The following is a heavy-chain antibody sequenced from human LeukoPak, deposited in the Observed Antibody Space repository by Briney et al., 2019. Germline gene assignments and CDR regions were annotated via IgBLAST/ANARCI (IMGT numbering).Heavy chain of an antibody. V-gene: IGHV3-9*01. J-gene: IGHJ6*02. CDR2: ISWNSGSI. Sequence: GRSLRLSCAASGFTFDDYAMHWVRQAPGKGLEWVSGISWNSGSIGYADSVKGRFTISRDNAKNSLYLQMNSLRTEDTALYYCAKDMGCSSTSCYYYYGMDVWGQGTTVTVSS. CDR1: GFTFDDYA. CDR3: AKDMGCSSTSCYYYYGMDV. D-gene: IGHD2-2*01.